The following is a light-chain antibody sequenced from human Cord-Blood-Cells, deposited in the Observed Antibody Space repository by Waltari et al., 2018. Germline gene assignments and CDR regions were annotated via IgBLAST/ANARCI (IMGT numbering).Light chain of an antibody. CDR2: HAS. CDR3: QQYGSSPPFT. J-gene: IGKJ3*01. V-gene: IGKV3-20*01. CDR1: QSVSSSY. Sequence: ELVLTQSPVTLYLYTGERATLSCRASQSVSSSYLAWYQQKPGQAPRLLIYHASSRATGIPDRSSGSGSGTDFTLTISRLETEYFAVYYCQQYGSSPPFTFGPGTKVDIK.